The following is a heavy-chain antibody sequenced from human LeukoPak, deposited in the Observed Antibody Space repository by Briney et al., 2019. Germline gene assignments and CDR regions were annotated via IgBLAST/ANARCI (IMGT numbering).Heavy chain of an antibody. CDR1: GGSISSGGYS. Sequence: SETLSLTCAVSGGSISSGGYSWSWIRQPPGKGLEWIGYIYHSGSTYYNPSLKSQVTISVDRSKNQFSLKLSSVTAADTAVYYCARARSSGRNYFDYWGQGTLVTVSS. D-gene: IGHD6-19*01. CDR3: ARARSSGRNYFDY. V-gene: IGHV4-30-2*01. CDR2: IYHSGST. J-gene: IGHJ4*02.